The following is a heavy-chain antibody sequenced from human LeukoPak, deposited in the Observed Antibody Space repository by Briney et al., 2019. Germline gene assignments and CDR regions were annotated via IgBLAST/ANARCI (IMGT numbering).Heavy chain of an antibody. CDR3: ARLIVVTDHDAFDI. Sequence: GGSLRLSCAASGFTFSSYSMNWVRQAPGKGLEWVSSISSSSSYRYYADSVKGRFTISRDNAKNSLYLQMNSLRAEDTAVYYCARLIVVTDHDAFDIWGQGTMVTVSS. CDR2: ISSSSSYR. D-gene: IGHD2/OR15-2a*01. J-gene: IGHJ3*02. V-gene: IGHV3-21*01. CDR1: GFTFSSYS.